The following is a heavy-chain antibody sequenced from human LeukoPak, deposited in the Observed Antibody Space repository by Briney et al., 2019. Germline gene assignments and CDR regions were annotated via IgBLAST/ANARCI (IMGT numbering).Heavy chain of an antibody. CDR2: IYYSGST. CDR3: ARAFVGRTLIAFDAFDI. CDR1: GGSIRSYY. Sequence: SETLSLTCTVSGGSIRSYYWSWIRQPPGKGLEWIGDIYYSGSTNYNPSLKSRVTISVDTSKNQFSLKLSSVTAADTAVYYCARAFVGRTLIAFDAFDIWGQGTMVTVSS. J-gene: IGHJ3*02. V-gene: IGHV4-59*01. D-gene: IGHD2-15*01.